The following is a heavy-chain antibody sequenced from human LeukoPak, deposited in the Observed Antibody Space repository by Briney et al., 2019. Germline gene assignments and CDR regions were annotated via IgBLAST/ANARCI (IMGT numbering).Heavy chain of an antibody. CDR3: ARLERLRFGD. V-gene: IGHV4-39*01. J-gene: IGHJ4*02. CDR1: GASISSGSNY. D-gene: IGHD3-10*01. CDR2: IYSSGST. Sequence: SETLSLTCSVSGASISSGSNYWGWIRQPPGKTLEWIGSIYSSGSTYYNPSLKSRVTISVDTSKNQFSLKLSSVTAADTAVYYCARLERLRFGDWGQGTLVTVSS.